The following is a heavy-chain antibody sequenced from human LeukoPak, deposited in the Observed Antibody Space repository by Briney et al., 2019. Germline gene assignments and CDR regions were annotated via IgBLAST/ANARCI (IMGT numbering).Heavy chain of an antibody. D-gene: IGHD3-9*01. CDR2: INAGNGNT. Sequence: ASVKVSCKASGYTFTSYAMHWVRQAPGQRLEWMGWINAGNGNTKYSQKFQGRVTITRDTSASTAYMELSSLRSEDTAVYYCARVALRYFDWLPIPDYWGQGTLVTVSS. CDR3: ARVALRYFDWLPIPDY. V-gene: IGHV1-3*01. J-gene: IGHJ4*02. CDR1: GYTFTSYA.